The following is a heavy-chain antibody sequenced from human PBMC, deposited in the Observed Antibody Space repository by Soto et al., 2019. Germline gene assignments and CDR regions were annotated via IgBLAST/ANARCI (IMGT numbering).Heavy chain of an antibody. CDR2: IYYSGST. CDR3: ARGLSYYDILTGLEGYYFDY. J-gene: IGHJ4*02. Sequence: PSETLSLTCTVSGGSISSGDYYWSWIRQPPGKGQDRIGYIYYSGSTYYNPSLRSRVTISVDTSKNQFSLKLSSVTAADTAVYYCARGLSYYDILTGLEGYYFDYWGQGTLVTVSS. CDR1: GGSISSGDYY. D-gene: IGHD3-9*01. V-gene: IGHV4-30-4*01.